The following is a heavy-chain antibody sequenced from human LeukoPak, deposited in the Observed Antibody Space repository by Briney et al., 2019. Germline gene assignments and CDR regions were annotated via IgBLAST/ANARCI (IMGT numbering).Heavy chain of an antibody. V-gene: IGHV4-39*07. CDR1: GGSISSSSYY. CDR2: FYYSGST. D-gene: IGHD5-18*01. J-gene: IGHJ4*02. CDR3: VDVDTAMVIR. Sequence: SETLSLTCTVSGGSISSSSYYWGWIRQPPGKGLEWIGSFYYSGSTYYNPSLKSRVTISVDTSKNQFSLKLSSVTAADTAVYYCVDVDTAMVIRWGQGTLVTVSS.